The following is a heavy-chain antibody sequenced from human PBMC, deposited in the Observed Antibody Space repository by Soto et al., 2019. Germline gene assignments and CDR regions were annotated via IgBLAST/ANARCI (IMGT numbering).Heavy chain of an antibody. CDR3: AKPQIARHYYYGMEV. Sequence: QVQLVQSGAEVKKPGASVKVSCKASGYTFTSFYMHWVRQAPGQGLEWMGIINPSGTTTEYAQKFQSRVTMTRDTSTSTYYMELSSLTSEDTAVYYCAKPQIARHYYYGMEVWGQGTAVTVSS. CDR1: GYTFTSFY. V-gene: IGHV1-46*01. CDR2: INPSGTTT. J-gene: IGHJ6*02.